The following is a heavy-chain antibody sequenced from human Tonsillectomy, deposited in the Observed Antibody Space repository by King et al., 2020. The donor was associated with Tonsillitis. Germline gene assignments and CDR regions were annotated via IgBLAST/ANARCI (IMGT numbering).Heavy chain of an antibody. D-gene: IGHD5-18*01. CDR3: AKDRGDVDPGSYGMDV. Sequence: VQLVESGGGLVQPGGSLRLSCAASGFTFSSYAMSWVRQAPGKGLEWVAVISYDGSNKYYADSVKGRFTISRDNSKNTLYLQMNSLRAEDTAVYHCAKDRGDVDPGSYGMDVWGQGTTVTVSS. CDR1: GFTFSSYA. V-gene: IGHV3-30*18. J-gene: IGHJ6*02. CDR2: ISYDGSNK.